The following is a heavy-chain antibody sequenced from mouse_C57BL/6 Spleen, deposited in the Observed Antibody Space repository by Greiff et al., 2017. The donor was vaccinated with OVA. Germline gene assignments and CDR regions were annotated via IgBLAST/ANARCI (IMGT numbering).Heavy chain of an antibody. V-gene: IGHV1-69*01. CDR2: IDPSDSYT. J-gene: IGHJ3*01. D-gene: IGHD2-4*01. CDR1: GYTFTSYW. CDR3: ARVDELRACAY. Sequence: QVQLQQPGAELVMPGASVKLSCKASGYTFTSYWMHWVKQRPGQGLEWIGEIDPSDSYTNYNQKFKGKSTLTVDKSSSTAYMRLSSLTSEDSAVYDSARVDELRACAYWGQGTLVTVSA.